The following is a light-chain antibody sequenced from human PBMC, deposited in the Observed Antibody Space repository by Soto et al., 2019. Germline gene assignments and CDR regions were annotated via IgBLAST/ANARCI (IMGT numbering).Light chain of an antibody. Sequence: QSVLTQPASVSGSPGQSITISCTGTSSDVGGYNYVSWYQQHPGKAPKLMIYDVSNRPSGVSNRFSGSKSGNTASLTISGLQAEDEADYYCSSYTSSRTPYVFGTGTKATVL. CDR2: DVS. J-gene: IGLJ1*01. CDR1: SSDVGGYNY. V-gene: IGLV2-14*01. CDR3: SSYTSSRTPYV.